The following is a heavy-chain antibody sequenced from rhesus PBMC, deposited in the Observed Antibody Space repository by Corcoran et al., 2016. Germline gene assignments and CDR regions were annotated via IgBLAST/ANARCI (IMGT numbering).Heavy chain of an antibody. Sequence: EVQLVESGGGLVQPGGSLRLSCAASGFPFSNYYMKWVRRAQGKGLEWVGLVRSKANSYTTEYAAAVKGRFTISRDDSRNTLYLQMSSLKTEDTALYYCTKSWGTVAADFDYWGQGVLVTVSS. V-gene: IGHV3-13*01. J-gene: IGHJ4*01. CDR2: VRSKANSYTT. D-gene: IGHD4-29*01. CDR1: GFPFSNYY. CDR3: TKSWGTVAADFDY.